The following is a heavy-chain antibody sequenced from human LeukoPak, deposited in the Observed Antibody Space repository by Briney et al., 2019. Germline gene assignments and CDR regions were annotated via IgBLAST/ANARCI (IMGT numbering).Heavy chain of an antibody. CDR2: IVVGSGNT. Sequence: SVKVSCKASGFTFTSSAVQWVRQARGQRLEWIGWIVVGSGNTNYAQKFQERVTITRDMSTSTAYMELSSLRSEDTAVYYCTAQSAEYSNYGVHYFDYWGQGTLVTVSS. CDR3: TAQSAEYSNYGVHYFDY. CDR1: GFTFTSSA. V-gene: IGHV1-58*01. D-gene: IGHD4-11*01. J-gene: IGHJ4*02.